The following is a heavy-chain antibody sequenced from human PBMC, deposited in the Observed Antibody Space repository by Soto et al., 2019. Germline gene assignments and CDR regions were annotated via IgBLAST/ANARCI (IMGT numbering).Heavy chain of an antibody. CDR1: GGTLSDHG. D-gene: IGHD3-10*01. CDR2: TIPVFNTA. V-gene: IGHV1-69*06. Sequence: QVQLEQSGAEVKKPGSSVKVSCKASGGTLSDHGVAWLRQAPGQGREGMGGTIPVFNTAKYAQKFQGRVTVTADKFTNIAYMELMSMSSEDAAFYFCALGVYGSGNYYTGPSAFDMVGEGTMVIVSS. J-gene: IGHJ3*02. CDR3: ALGVYGSGNYYTGPSAFDM.